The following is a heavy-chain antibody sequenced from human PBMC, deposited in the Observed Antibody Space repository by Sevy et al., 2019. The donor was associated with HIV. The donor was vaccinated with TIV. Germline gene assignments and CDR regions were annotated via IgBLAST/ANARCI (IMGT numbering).Heavy chain of an antibody. CDR1: GFTFSSYA. CDR3: AKENYYGSGSYYNSGEFDP. V-gene: IGHV3-23*01. CDR2: ISGSGGST. J-gene: IGHJ5*02. Sequence: GGSLRLSCAASGFTFSSYAMSWVRQAPGKGLEWASAISGSGGSTYYADSVKGRFTISRDNSKNTLYLQMNSLRAEDTAVYYCAKENYYGSGSYYNSGEFDPWGQGTLVTVSS. D-gene: IGHD3-10*01.